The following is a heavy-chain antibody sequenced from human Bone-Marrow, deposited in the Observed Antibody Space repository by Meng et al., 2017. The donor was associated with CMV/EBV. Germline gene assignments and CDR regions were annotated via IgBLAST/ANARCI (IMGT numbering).Heavy chain of an antibody. V-gene: IGHV4-59*01. CDR1: GGSISSYY. CDR2: IYYSGST. CDR3: ARGLRDVDKADNYYYYYGMDV. J-gene: IGHJ6*02. Sequence: SETLSLTCTVSGGSISSYYWSWIRQPPGKGLEWIGYIYYSGSTNYNPSLKSRVTISVDTSKNQFSLKLSSVTAADTAVYYCARGLRDVDKADNYYYYYGMDVWGQGTTVTVSS. D-gene: IGHD5-18*01.